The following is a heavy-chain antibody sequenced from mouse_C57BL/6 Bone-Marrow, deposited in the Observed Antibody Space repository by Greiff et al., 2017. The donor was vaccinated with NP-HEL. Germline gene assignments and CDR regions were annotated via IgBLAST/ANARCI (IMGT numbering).Heavy chain of an antibody. V-gene: IGHV1-64*01. CDR2: IHHNSGST. D-gene: IGHD1-1*01. CDR1: GYTFTSYW. J-gene: IGHJ2*01. Sequence: VQLQQPGAELVKPGASVKLSCKASGYTFTSYWMHWVKQRPGQGLEWIGMIHHNSGSTNYNEKFKSKATLTVDKSSSTAYMQLSSLTSEDSAVYYCAINYYGSSPYYFDYWGQGTTLTVSS. CDR3: AINYYGSSPYYFDY.